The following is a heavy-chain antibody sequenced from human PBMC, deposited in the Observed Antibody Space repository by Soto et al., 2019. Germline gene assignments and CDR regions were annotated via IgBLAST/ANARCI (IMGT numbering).Heavy chain of an antibody. Sequence: SETLSLTCTVSGGSISSYYWSWIRQPPGKGLEWIGYIYYSGSTNYNPSLKSRVTISVDTSKNQFSLKLSSVTAADTAVYYCARGHYDFWSGYPNNYMDVWGKGTTVTVSS. D-gene: IGHD3-3*01. CDR2: IYYSGST. CDR1: GGSISSYY. V-gene: IGHV4-59*01. J-gene: IGHJ6*03. CDR3: ARGHYDFWSGYPNNYMDV.